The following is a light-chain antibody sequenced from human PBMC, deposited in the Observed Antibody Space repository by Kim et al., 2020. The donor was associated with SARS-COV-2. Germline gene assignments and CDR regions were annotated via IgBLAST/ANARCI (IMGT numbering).Light chain of an antibody. V-gene: IGKV1-39*01. J-gene: IGKJ2*01. CDR2: AAS. Sequence: ASVGDTVTITCRASETISNYLHWYQQKPGKAPTLLISAASTVQSGVPPRFSGSRSGTDSTLTISGLQPEDFATYYCLQSYSFPLYAFGQGTKLEI. CDR3: LQSYSFPLYA. CDR1: ETISNY.